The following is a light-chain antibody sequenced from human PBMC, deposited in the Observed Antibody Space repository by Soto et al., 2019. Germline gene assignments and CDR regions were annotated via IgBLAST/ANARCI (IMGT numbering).Light chain of an antibody. Sequence: EIVLTQSPGTLSLSPGERATLSCRASQSVAKNFLAWYQQKPGQAPRLLIYGASSKASGIPGRFSGSGSGTDFTLTISRPEPEDFAVFYCHQYASSPLTFGGGTKVEI. CDR2: GAS. V-gene: IGKV3-20*01. CDR3: HQYASSPLT. CDR1: QSVAKNF. J-gene: IGKJ4*01.